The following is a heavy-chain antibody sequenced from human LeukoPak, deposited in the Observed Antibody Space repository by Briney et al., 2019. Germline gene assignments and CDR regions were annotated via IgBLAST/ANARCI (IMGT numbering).Heavy chain of an antibody. CDR2: ISYDGSNK. CDR1: GFTFSSYA. CDR3: AKAYSSGWYNSIGY. V-gene: IGHV3-30*18. D-gene: IGHD6-19*01. Sequence: GRSLRLSCAASGFTFSSYAMHWVRQAPGKGLEWVAVISYDGSNKYYADSVKGRFTISRDNSKNTLYLQMNSLRVEDTAVYYCAKAYSSGWYNSIGYWGQGTLVTVSS. J-gene: IGHJ4*02.